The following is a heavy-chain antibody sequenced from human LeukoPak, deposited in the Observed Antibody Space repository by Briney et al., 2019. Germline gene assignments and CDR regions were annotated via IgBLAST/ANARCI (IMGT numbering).Heavy chain of an antibody. J-gene: IGHJ3*02. CDR2: INPNSGGT. D-gene: IGHD3-22*01. V-gene: IGHV1-2*02. Sequence: ASVKVSCKASGYTFTGYYMHWVRQAPGQGLGWRGWINPNSGGTNYAQKFQGRVTMTRDTSISTAYMELSRLRSDDTAVYYCAREMGRVVVITEFDAFDIWGQGTMVTVSS. CDR1: GYTFTGYY. CDR3: AREMGRVVVITEFDAFDI.